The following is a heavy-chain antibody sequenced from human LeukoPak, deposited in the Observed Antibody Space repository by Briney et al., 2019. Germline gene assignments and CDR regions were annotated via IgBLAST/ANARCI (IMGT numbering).Heavy chain of an antibody. V-gene: IGHV5-51*01. CDR2: IYPGDSDT. CDR1: GYSFTSYW. J-gene: IGHJ4*02. CDR3: ARRGVVAATLSY. Sequence: GESLKISRKGSGYSFTSYWIGWVRQMPGKGLEWMGIIYPGDSDTRYSPSSQGHVTISADKSTSTAYLQWSSLKASDTAMYYCARRGVVAATLSYWGQGTLVTVSS. D-gene: IGHD3-22*01.